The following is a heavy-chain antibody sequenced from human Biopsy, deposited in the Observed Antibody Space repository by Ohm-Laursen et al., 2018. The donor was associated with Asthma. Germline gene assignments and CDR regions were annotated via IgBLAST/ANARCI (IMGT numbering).Heavy chain of an antibody. J-gene: IGHJ5*02. CDR3: ARLADCSGGACYSYGWFDP. CDR1: YGSITSGGYY. Sequence: TLSLTCTVSYGSITSGGYYWTWIRLPPGKGLEYIGDVSHTGSTNYNPSLKSRVTMSLDTSKNQFSLRLTSVTPADTAVYYCARLADCSGGACYSYGWFDPWGQGTRVTVSS. CDR2: VSHTGST. V-gene: IGHV4-61*08. D-gene: IGHD2-15*01.